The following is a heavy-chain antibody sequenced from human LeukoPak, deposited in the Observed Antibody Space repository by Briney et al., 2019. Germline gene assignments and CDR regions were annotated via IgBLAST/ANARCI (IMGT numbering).Heavy chain of an antibody. V-gene: IGHV3-48*04. J-gene: IGHJ4*02. CDR3: ARRYCSTTSCLLDY. CDR2: ISSSGSTI. D-gene: IGHD2-2*01. Sequence: PGGSLRLSCAASGFAFNSYSMNWVRQAPGKGLEWVSHISSSGSTISYTDSVKGRFTISRDNAKNSLYLQMNSLRAEDTAVYYCARRYCSTTSCLLDYWGQGTLVTVSS. CDR1: GFAFNSYS.